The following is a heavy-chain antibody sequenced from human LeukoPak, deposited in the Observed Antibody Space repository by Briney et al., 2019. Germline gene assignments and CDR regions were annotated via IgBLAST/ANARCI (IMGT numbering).Heavy chain of an antibody. CDR2: TYYRSKWYN. Sequence: SQTLSLTCAISGDSVSSNSAAWNWIRQSPSRGLEWLGRTYYRSKWYNDYAVSVKSRITINPDTSKNQFSLQLNFVTPEDTAVYYCARVYSSSWPPGGYFDYWGQGTLVTVSS. CDR3: ARVYSSSWPPGGYFDY. D-gene: IGHD6-13*01. J-gene: IGHJ4*02. CDR1: GDSVSSNSAA. V-gene: IGHV6-1*01.